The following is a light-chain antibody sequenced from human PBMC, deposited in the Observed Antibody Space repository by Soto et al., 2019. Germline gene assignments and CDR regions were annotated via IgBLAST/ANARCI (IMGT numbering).Light chain of an antibody. J-gene: IGKJ2*01. CDR3: QQYNDWPRT. Sequence: EIVMTQSPATLYVSPGERATLSCRASQSISNTLAWFQQKPGQGPRLLIYGASTRATGIPARFSGSGSGTEFTLTISSLQSEDFAVYFCQQYNDWPRTFGQGTTLEIK. CDR1: QSISNT. V-gene: IGKV3-15*01. CDR2: GAS.